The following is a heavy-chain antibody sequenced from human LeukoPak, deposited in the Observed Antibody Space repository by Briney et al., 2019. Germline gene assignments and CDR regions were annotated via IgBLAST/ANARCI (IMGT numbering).Heavy chain of an antibody. D-gene: IGHD3-3*01. Sequence: GASVKVSCKASGGTFSSYAISWVRQAPGQGLEWMGGIIPIFGTANYAQKFQGRVTITADESTSTAYMELSSLRSEDTAVYYCASSYHFTIFGVTLDYWGQGTLVTVSS. CDR1: GGTFSSYA. CDR3: ASSYHFTIFGVTLDY. V-gene: IGHV1-69*13. J-gene: IGHJ4*02. CDR2: IIPIFGTA.